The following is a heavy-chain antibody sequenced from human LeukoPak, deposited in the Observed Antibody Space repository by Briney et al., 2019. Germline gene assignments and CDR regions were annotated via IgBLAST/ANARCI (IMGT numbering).Heavy chain of an antibody. D-gene: IGHD4/OR15-4a*01. J-gene: IGHJ5*02. V-gene: IGHV1-8*02. CDR1: GYPFTAFI. Sequence: ASVKVSCQASGYPFTAFIISWVRQPPGQALGGMGRINPRNDNIDYARKFQGRLTMTTNTSLGAAYMELSSLTSEDTATYYCVRWYDYGEKRLDPWGHGTLVIVSS. CDR3: VRWYDYGEKRLDP. CDR2: INPRNDNI.